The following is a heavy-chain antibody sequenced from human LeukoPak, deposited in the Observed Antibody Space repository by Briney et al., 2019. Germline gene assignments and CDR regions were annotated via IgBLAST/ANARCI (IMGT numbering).Heavy chain of an antibody. CDR3: ARREAATFDY. CDR1: GGSFSGYY. CDR2: INHSGST. J-gene: IGHJ4*02. D-gene: IGHD2-15*01. V-gene: IGHV4-34*01. Sequence: SETLSLTCAVSGGSFSGYYWSWIRQPPGKGLEWIGEINHSGSTNYNPSLKSRVTISVDTSKIQFSLKLSSVTAADTAVYYCARREAATFDYWGQGTLVTVSS.